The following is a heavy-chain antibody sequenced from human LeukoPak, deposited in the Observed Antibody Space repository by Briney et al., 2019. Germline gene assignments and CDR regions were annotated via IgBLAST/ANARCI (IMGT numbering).Heavy chain of an antibody. Sequence: GGSLRLSCAASGFTFSSYSMNWVRQAPGKGLEWVSYISSSSSTIYYADSVKGRFTISRDNAKNSLYLQMNSLRAEDTAVYYRARDRDYYDSSGYYSYYFDYWGQGTLVTVSS. CDR1: GFTFSSYS. CDR3: ARDRDYYDSSGYYSYYFDY. V-gene: IGHV3-48*04. D-gene: IGHD3-22*01. J-gene: IGHJ4*02. CDR2: ISSSSSTI.